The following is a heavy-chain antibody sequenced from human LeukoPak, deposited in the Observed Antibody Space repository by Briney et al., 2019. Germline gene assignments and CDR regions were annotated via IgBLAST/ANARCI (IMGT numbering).Heavy chain of an antibody. V-gene: IGHV4-39*07. CDR2: IYYSGST. Sequence: SETLSLTCTVSGGSVISSSDLWVWIRQPPGKGLEWIGAIYYSGSTYYDPSLKSRINISIDTSKNQFSLKLSSVTAADTAVYYCARGFLYYDFWSGYRNWFDPWGQGTLVTVSS. D-gene: IGHD3-3*01. CDR1: GGSVISSSDL. J-gene: IGHJ5*02. CDR3: ARGFLYYDFWSGYRNWFDP.